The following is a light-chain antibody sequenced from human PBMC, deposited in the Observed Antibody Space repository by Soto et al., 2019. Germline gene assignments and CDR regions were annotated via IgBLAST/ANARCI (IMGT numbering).Light chain of an antibody. V-gene: IGKV1-33*01. Sequence: DIQMTQSPSSLSASVEDRVTITCQASQDITNYLSWYQQKPGKAPELLIYDASNLETGVPSRFSGSGSGTDFTFTISSLQPEDTATYYCQQYDNLPFTFGPGTKVDIK. J-gene: IGKJ3*01. CDR3: QQYDNLPFT. CDR2: DAS. CDR1: QDITNY.